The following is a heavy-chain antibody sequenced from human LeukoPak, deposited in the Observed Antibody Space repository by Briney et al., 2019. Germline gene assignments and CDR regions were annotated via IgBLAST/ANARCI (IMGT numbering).Heavy chain of an antibody. CDR1: GFTFDDYG. CDR2: INWNGGST. D-gene: IGHD6-13*01. V-gene: IGHV3-20*04. CDR3: ARPGYSSSWYKGGDDAFDI. Sequence: GGSLRLSCAASGFTFDDYGMSWVRQAPGKELEWVSGINWNGGSTGYADSVKGRFTISRDNAKNSLYLQMNSLRAEDTALYYCARPGYSSSWYKGGDDAFDIWGQGTMVTVSS. J-gene: IGHJ3*02.